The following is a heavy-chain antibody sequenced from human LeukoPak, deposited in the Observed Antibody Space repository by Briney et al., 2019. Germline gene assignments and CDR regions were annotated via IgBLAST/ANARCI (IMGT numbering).Heavy chain of an antibody. CDR2: ISSSGSTI. D-gene: IGHD1-26*01. Sequence: PGGSLRLSCAASGFTFSSYEMNWVRQAPGKGLEWVSYISSSGSTIYYADSVKGRFTISRDNSKNTLYLQMNSLRAEDTAVYYCAKDLSGSRRYDAFDIWGQGTMVTVSS. CDR3: AKDLSGSRRYDAFDI. CDR1: GFTFSSYE. V-gene: IGHV3-48*03. J-gene: IGHJ3*02.